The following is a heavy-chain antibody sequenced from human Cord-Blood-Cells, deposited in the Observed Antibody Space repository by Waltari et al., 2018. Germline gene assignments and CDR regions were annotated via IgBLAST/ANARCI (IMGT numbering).Heavy chain of an antibody. CDR1: GYSNSSGYY. CDR2: IYHSGRT. J-gene: IGHJ3*02. Sequence: QVQLQESGPGLVKPSETLSLTCAVSGYSNSSGYYWGWIRQPPGKGLEWIGSIYHSGRTDYNTSLESRVTMSVDTSKNQVSRMRGSVTAADTAVYYCATRQDAFDIWGQGTMVTVSS. V-gene: IGHV4-38-2*01. CDR3: ATRQDAFDI.